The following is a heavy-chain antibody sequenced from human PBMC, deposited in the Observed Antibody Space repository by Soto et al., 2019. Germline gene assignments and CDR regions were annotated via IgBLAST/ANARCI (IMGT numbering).Heavy chain of an antibody. CDR3: ASLGYCSSTSCYTALVY. V-gene: IGHV1-69*01. J-gene: IGHJ4*02. CDR2: IIPIFGTA. Sequence: QVQLVQSGAEVKKPGSSVKVSCKASGGTFSSYAISWVRQAPGQGLEWMGGIIPIFGTANYAQKFQGRVTITADESTSTAYMELSSLRSEGTAVYYCASLGYCSSTSCYTALVYWGQGTLVTVSS. CDR1: GGTFSSYA. D-gene: IGHD2-2*02.